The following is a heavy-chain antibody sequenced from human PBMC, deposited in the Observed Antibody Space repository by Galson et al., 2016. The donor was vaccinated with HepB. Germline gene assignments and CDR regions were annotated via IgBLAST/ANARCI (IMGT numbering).Heavy chain of an antibody. V-gene: IGHV3-21*01. CDR3: ARDVGYCSSTSCYKGGLFYYYGMDV. CDR1: GFTFSTYN. D-gene: IGHD2-2*02. Sequence: SLRLSCAASGFTFSTYNMNWVRQAPGKGLEWVSSICNSNSYIYYTDSVKGRFTISRDNAKNSLYLQMNSLRAEDTAVYYWARDVGYCSSTSCYKGGLFYYYGMDVWGQGTTVTVSS. J-gene: IGHJ6*02. CDR2: ICNSNSYI.